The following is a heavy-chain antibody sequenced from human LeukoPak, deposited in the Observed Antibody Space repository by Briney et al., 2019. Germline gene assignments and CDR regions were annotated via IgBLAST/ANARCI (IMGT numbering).Heavy chain of an antibody. J-gene: IGHJ4*02. Sequence: PSETLSLTCAVYGGSFSGYYWSWIRQPPGKGLEWIGEINHSGSTNYNPSLKSRVTISVDTSKNQFSLKLSSVTAADTAVYYCARVPYNSSWPRHAFDYWGQGTLVTVSS. CDR1: GGSFSGYY. V-gene: IGHV4-34*01. CDR3: ARVPYNSSWPRHAFDY. CDR2: INHSGST. D-gene: IGHD6-13*01.